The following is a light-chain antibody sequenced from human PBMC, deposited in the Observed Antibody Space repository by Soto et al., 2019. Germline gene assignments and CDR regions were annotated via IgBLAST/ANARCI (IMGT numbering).Light chain of an antibody. V-gene: IGKV1-5*01. CDR1: QSITNW. Sequence: DIQMTQSPSTLSAHVGDRVTITCRASQSITNWVAWYQQKPGKAPKLLIYDASNLESGVPSRFSGGGSGTDFTLTVSSLQPDDFATYYCQPYKNYPPTFGQGTKVDI. CDR3: QPYKNYPPT. J-gene: IGKJ1*01. CDR2: DAS.